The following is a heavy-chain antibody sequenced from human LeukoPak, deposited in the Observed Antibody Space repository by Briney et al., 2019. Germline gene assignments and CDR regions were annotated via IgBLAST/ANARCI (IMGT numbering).Heavy chain of an antibody. CDR3: ARDHSGSYSYYHYYYGLDV. J-gene: IGHJ6*02. D-gene: IGHD1-26*01. V-gene: IGHV4-59*12. CDR1: GVSLSKYY. Sequence: ASETLSLTCTVSGVSLSKYYWSWIRQAPGKGLEWIGNIYNTGSTNCNPSLMSRVTILVDTSKNQFSLKLSSVTAADTAVYYCARDHSGSYSYYHYYYGLDVWGQGTTVSVSS. CDR2: IYNTGST.